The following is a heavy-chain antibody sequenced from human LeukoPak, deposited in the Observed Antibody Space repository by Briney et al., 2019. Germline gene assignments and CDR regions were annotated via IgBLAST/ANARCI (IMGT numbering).Heavy chain of an antibody. V-gene: IGHV1-2*02. J-gene: IGHJ4*02. CDR2: IYPNSGGT. D-gene: IGHD2-2*01. Sequence: VASVKVSCKPSGDTFTGYYMYRVCDAPGQGLEWMGWIYPNSGGTNYAQKFEGRVTMTRDTSISPAYMELSRLRSDDTAVYYCARLPQAYCSSTSCYADYWGKGTLVTVSS. CDR1: GDTFTGYY. CDR3: ARLPQAYCSSTSCYADY.